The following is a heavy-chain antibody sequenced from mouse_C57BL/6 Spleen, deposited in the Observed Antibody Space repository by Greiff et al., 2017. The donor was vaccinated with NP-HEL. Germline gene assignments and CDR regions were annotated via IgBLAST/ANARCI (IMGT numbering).Heavy chain of an antibody. V-gene: IGHV1-26*01. CDR2: INPNNGGT. Sequence: EVQLQQSGPELVKPGASVKISCKASGYTFTDYYMNWVKQSHGKSLEWIGDINPNNGGTSYNQKFKGKATLTVDKSSSTAYMELRSLTSEDSAVYYCASGIYYDYGDYWGQGTTLTVSS. J-gene: IGHJ2*01. CDR3: ASGIYYDYGDY. CDR1: GYTFTDYY. D-gene: IGHD2-4*01.